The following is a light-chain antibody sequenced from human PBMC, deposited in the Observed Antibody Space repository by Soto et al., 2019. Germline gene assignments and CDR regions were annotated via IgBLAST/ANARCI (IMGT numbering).Light chain of an antibody. J-gene: IGKJ1*01. CDR1: QTINNN. CDR3: QQYNDWPLT. Sequence: VMTQAPATLSVSPGERATLSCRASQTINNNIAWYQLKDGQVPRLLIYGASTRATDIPARFSGSGSGTEFTLTISSLQSEDFALYYCQQYNDWPLTFGQGTKVEI. CDR2: GAS. V-gene: IGKV3-15*01.